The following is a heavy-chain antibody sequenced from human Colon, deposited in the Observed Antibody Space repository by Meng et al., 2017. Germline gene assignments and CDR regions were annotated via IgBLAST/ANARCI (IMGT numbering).Heavy chain of an antibody. CDR2: ISGGGAYT. J-gene: IGHJ4*02. CDR1: GFSFTKYA. CDR3: AKDSFPFDYDSSTSPYYFDN. V-gene: IGHV3-23*01. D-gene: IGHD3-22*01. Sequence: GESLKISCAASGFSFTKYAMTWVRQAPGKGLEWISAISGGGAYTFSADSVKGRFTISRDNSKNTVYLQINSLRVDDTAVYYCAKDSFPFDYDSSTSPYYFDNWGQGNLVNVSS.